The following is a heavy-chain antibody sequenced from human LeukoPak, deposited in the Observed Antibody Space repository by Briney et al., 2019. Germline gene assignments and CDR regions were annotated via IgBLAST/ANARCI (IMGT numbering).Heavy chain of an antibody. J-gene: IGHJ4*02. CDR1: GFIVSRNY. CDR2: IYSGGST. V-gene: IGHV3-53*01. CDR3: ARGYSSGWFDY. Sequence: GGSLRLSCAASGFIVSRNYMNWVRQAPGKGLEWVSVIYSGGSTYYADSVKGRFTITRDNSKNTVYLQMNSLRAEDTAVYYCARGYSSGWFDYWGQGTLVTVSS. D-gene: IGHD6-19*01.